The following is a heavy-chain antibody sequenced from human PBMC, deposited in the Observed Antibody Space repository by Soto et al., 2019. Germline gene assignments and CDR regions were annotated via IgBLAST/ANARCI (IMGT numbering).Heavy chain of an antibody. D-gene: IGHD3-10*01. CDR2: IWSDGRNK. CDR3: AKYPSKYYYGSGTYYFDY. J-gene: IGHJ4*02. CDR1: GFTFNGCV. V-gene: IGHV3-33*06. Sequence: GGSLRLSCNVSGFTFNGCVMHWVRPAPGKGLEGVAVIWSDGRNKYYGDSVKGRFTISRDSSSNTVYLQMNSLRGEDTALYYCAKYPSKYYYGSGTYYFDYWGQGTQVTVS.